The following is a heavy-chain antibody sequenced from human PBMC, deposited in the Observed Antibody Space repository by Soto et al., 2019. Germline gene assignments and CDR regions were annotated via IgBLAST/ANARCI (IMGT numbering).Heavy chain of an antibody. Sequence: PGGSLRLSCAASGFTFSSYWMSWVRQAPGKGLEWVANIKQDGSEKYYADSVKGRFTISRDNSKNTLYLQMNSLRAEDTAVYYCAKREAYGVRPVVYWGQGTLVTVSS. J-gene: IGHJ4*02. CDR2: IKQDGSEK. CDR3: AKREAYGVRPVVY. D-gene: IGHD4-17*01. CDR1: GFTFSSYW. V-gene: IGHV3-7*05.